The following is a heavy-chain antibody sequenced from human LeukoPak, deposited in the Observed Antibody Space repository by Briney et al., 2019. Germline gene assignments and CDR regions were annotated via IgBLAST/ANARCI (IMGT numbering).Heavy chain of an antibody. Sequence: GGSLRLSCAASGFIFSSYAMTWVRQAPGKGLEWVSAISGSGRSTYYADSVKGRFTISRDNSKNTLYLQMNSLRAEDTAVYYCAREGAYCGGDCYDYWGQGTLVTVSS. CDR2: ISGSGRST. D-gene: IGHD2-21*01. CDR3: AREGAYCGGDCYDY. J-gene: IGHJ4*02. V-gene: IGHV3-23*01. CDR1: GFIFSSYA.